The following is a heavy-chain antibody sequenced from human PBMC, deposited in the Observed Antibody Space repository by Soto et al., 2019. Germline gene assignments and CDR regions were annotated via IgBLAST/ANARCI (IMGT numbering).Heavy chain of an antibody. CDR1: GFTVSSNY. Sequence: GGSLRLSCAASGFTVSSNYMSWVRQAPGKGLEWVPVIYSGGSTYYADPVKGRFTISRDNSKNTLYLQMNSLRAEDTAVYYCARGSYSSSRFFQHWGQGTLVTVSS. V-gene: IGHV3-53*01. J-gene: IGHJ1*01. D-gene: IGHD6-13*01. CDR2: IYSGGST. CDR3: ARGSYSSSRFFQH.